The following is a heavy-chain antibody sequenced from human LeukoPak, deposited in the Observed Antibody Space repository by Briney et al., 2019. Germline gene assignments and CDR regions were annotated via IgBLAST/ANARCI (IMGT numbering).Heavy chain of an antibody. D-gene: IGHD4-23*01. CDR3: ARRMVTRDY. V-gene: IGHV3-9*01. J-gene: IGHJ4*02. Sequence: PGGSLRLSCAVSGFIFDDYAMHWVRQAPGKGLEWVSGITWGRDNLAYAASVKGRFTISRDNRKNLLHLQMNSLRPDDSAVYYYARRMVTRDYWGQGTLVTVSS. CDR2: ITWGRDNL. CDR1: GFIFDDYA.